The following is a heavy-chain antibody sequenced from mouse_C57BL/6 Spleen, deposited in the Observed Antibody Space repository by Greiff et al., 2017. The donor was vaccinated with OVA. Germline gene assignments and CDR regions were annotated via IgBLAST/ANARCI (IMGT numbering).Heavy chain of an antibody. D-gene: IGHD1-1*01. CDR2: IDPSDSYT. Sequence: VKLQQPGAELVRPGTSVKLSCKASGYTFTSYWMHWVKQRPGQGLEWIGVIDPSDSYTNYNQKFKGKATLTVDTSSSTADMQLSSLTSEDSAVYYCARGYYYGSRRYFDVWGTGTTVTVST. J-gene: IGHJ1*03. CDR1: GYTFTSYW. CDR3: ARGYYYGSRRYFDV. V-gene: IGHV1-59*01.